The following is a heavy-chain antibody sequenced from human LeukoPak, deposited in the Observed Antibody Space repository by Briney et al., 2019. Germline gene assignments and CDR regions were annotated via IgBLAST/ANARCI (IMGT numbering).Heavy chain of an antibody. J-gene: IGHJ2*01. Sequence: SQTLSLTCTVSGGSISSGGYYWSWIRQHPGKGLEWIGYIYYSGSTYYNPSLKSRVTISVDTSKNQFSLKLSSVTAADTAVYYCARDRYTVVSWYFDLWGRGTPVTVSS. V-gene: IGHV4-31*03. CDR3: ARDRYTVVSWYFDL. D-gene: IGHD4-23*01. CDR1: GGSISSGGYY. CDR2: IYYSGST.